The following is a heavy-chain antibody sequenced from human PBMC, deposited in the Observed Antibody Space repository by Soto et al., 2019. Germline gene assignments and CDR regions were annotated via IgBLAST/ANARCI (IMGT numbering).Heavy chain of an antibody. CDR1: GFTFSSYA. V-gene: IGHV3-23*01. J-gene: IGHJ5*02. D-gene: IGHD2-2*01. Sequence: EVQLLESWGGLVQPGGSLRLSCAASGFTFSSYAISWVRQAPGKGLECVSAISGSGGSTYYADSVKGRFTISRDNSKNTLYLQMNSLGAEDTAVYYCASLVPAATFFDPWGQGTLVSVSS. CDR3: ASLVPAATFFDP. CDR2: ISGSGGST.